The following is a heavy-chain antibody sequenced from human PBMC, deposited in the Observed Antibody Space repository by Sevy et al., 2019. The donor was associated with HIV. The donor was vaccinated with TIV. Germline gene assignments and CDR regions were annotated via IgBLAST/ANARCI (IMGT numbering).Heavy chain of an antibody. CDR2: INSDG. D-gene: IGHD3-10*01. CDR3: DRGTRGVVDH. CDR1: GFTFSNSW. J-gene: IGHJ4*02. V-gene: IGHV3-74*01. Sequence: GGSLRLSCAASGFTFSNSWMHWVRQGPGKGLVWVARINSDGQSYADSVKGRFTISIDNAKNTLFLQMNSLTTEDTAVYFWDRGTRGVVDHWGQGTLVTVSS.